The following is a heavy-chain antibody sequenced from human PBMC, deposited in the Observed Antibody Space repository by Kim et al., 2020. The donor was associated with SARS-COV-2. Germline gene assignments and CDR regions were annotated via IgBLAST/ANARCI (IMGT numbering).Heavy chain of an antibody. J-gene: IGHJ4*02. V-gene: IGHV4-34*01. CDR2: INHSGST. Sequence: SETLSLTCAVYGGSFSGYYWSWIRQPPGNGLEWIGEINHSGSTNYNPSLKSRVTISVDTSKNQFSLKLSSVTAADTAVYYCARRVARSRVGAHFDYWGQGTLVTVSS. D-gene: IGHD1-26*01. CDR1: GGSFSGYY. CDR3: ARRVARSRVGAHFDY.